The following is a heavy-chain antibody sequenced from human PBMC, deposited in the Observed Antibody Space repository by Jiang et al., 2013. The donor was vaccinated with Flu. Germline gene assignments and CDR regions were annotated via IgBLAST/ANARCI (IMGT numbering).Heavy chain of an antibody. Sequence: CKASGGTFSSYAISWVRQAPGQGLEWMGGIIPIFGTANYAQKFQGRVTITADESTSTAYMELSSLRSEDTAVYYCARVSTHHSGSYYGAEDAFDIWGQGTMVTVSS. CDR3: ARVSTHHSGSYYGAEDAFDI. D-gene: IGHD1-26*01. V-gene: IGHV1-69*01. CDR2: IIPIFGTA. J-gene: IGHJ3*02. CDR1: GGTFSSYA.